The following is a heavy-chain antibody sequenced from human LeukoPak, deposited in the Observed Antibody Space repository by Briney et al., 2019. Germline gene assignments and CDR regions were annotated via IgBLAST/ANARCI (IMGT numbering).Heavy chain of an antibody. D-gene: IGHD3-10*01. CDR1: GFTFSSYS. V-gene: IGHV3-21*01. Sequence: GGSLRLSCAASGFTFSSYSMNWVRQAPGKGLEWVSSISSSSSYIYYADSVKGRFTISRDNAKNSLYLQMNSLRAEDTAVYYCARYYGSGRGYYGLDVWGQGTTVTVFS. J-gene: IGHJ6*02. CDR2: ISSSSSYI. CDR3: ARYYGSGRGYYGLDV.